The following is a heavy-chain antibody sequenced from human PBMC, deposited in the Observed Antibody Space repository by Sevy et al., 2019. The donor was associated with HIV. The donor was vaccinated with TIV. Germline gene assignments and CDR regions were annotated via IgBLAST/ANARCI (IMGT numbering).Heavy chain of an antibody. J-gene: IGHJ4*02. Sequence: GGSLRLSCAASGFTFSSYWMQWVRQAPGKGLVWVSRISTNGGRTSYADSLKGRFTISRDNAKNTLYLHMNSLRAEDTAVYCGGRGTFQLGFDSWGQGTLVTVSS. CDR1: GFTFSSYW. D-gene: IGHD3-16*01. V-gene: IGHV3-74*01. CDR3: GRGTFQLGFDS. CDR2: ISTNGGRT.